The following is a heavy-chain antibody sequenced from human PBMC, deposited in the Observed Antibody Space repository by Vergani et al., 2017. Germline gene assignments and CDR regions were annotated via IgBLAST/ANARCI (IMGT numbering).Heavy chain of an antibody. D-gene: IGHD3-22*01. Sequence: EVQLVESGGGLVQPGGSLRLSCAASGFTFSTYYMNWVRQAPGKGLEWVANIKQDGSEKYYVDSVKGRFTISRDNAKNSLYLQMNSLRAEDTAVYYCARERVVVYDSSGLGYWGQGTLVTVSS. J-gene: IGHJ4*02. V-gene: IGHV3-7*01. CDR1: GFTFSTYY. CDR2: IKQDGSEK. CDR3: ARERVVVYDSSGLGY.